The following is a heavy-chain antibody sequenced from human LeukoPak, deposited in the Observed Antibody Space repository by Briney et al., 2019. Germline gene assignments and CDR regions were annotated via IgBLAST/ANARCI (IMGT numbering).Heavy chain of an antibody. D-gene: IGHD4-11*01. Sequence: SETLSLTCTVSGGSISSYYWSWIRQPPGKGLEWIGYIYYSGSTNYNPSLKSRVTISVDTSKNQFSLKLSSVTAADTAVYYCARMSATTPHFDYWGQGTLVTVSS. CDR1: GGSISSYY. CDR3: ARMSATTPHFDY. CDR2: IYYSGST. V-gene: IGHV4-59*01. J-gene: IGHJ4*02.